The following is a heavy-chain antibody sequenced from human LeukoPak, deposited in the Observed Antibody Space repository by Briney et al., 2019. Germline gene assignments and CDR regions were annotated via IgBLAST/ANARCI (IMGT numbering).Heavy chain of an antibody. V-gene: IGHV4-34*01. Sequence: KPSETLSLTCAVYGGSFSGYYWSWIRQPPGKGLEWIGEINHSGSTNYNPSLKSRVTISIDTSKNQFSLKLSSVTAADRAVYYCARWYSSGWAFDYWGQGTLVTVSS. CDR1: GGSFSGYY. CDR2: INHSGST. D-gene: IGHD6-19*01. CDR3: ARWYSSGWAFDY. J-gene: IGHJ4*02.